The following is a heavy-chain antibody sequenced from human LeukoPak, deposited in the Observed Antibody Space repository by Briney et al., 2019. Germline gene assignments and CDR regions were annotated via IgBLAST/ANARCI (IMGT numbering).Heavy chain of an antibody. CDR2: MNPNSGNT. CDR3: ARENGGKAAGTALYYYYGMDV. CDR1: GYTFTSYD. V-gene: IGHV1-8*01. D-gene: IGHD6-13*01. J-gene: IGHJ6*02. Sequence: EASVKVSCKASGYTFTSYDINWVRQATGQGLEWMGWMNPNSGNTGYAQKFQGRVTMTRNTSISTAYMELSSLRSEDTAVYYCARENGGKAAGTALYYYYGMDVWGQGTTVTVSS.